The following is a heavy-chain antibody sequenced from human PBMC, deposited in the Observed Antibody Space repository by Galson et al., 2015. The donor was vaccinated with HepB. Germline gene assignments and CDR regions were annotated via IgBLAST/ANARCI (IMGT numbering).Heavy chain of an antibody. CDR3: ARQQTVLLWFGELFSPDNWFDP. CDR2: IYYSGST. D-gene: IGHD3-10*01. Sequence: SETLSLTCTVSGGSISSSSYYWGWIRQPPGKGLEWIGSIYYSGSTYYNPSLKSRVTISVDTSKNQFSLKLSSVTAADTAVYYCARQQTVLLWFGELFSPDNWFDPWGQGTLVTVSS. V-gene: IGHV4-39*01. J-gene: IGHJ5*02. CDR1: GGSISSSSYY.